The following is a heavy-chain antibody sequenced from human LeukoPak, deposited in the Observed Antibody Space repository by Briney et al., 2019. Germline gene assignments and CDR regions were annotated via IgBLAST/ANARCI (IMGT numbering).Heavy chain of an antibody. Sequence: GGSLRLSCAASGFTFSSYGMHWVRQAPGKGLEWAAFIRYDGSNKYYADSVKGRFTISRDNSKNTLYLQMNSLRAEDTAVYYCAQNYYDSSGYSSYPDYWGQGTLVTVSS. CDR2: IRYDGSNK. D-gene: IGHD3-22*01. CDR1: GFTFSSYG. CDR3: AQNYYDSSGYSSYPDY. V-gene: IGHV3-30*02. J-gene: IGHJ4*02.